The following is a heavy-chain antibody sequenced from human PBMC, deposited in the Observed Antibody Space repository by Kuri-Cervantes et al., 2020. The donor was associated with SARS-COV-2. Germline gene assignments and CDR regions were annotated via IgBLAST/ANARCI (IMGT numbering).Heavy chain of an antibody. Sequence: GESLKISCAASRFTFRNYGMHWVRQAPGKGLEWVALISYDETYKYYADSVEGRFTISRDNSENTLYLQMNSLRAEDTAMYYCAAERYEWLAYAYYFGLWGQGTLVTVSS. CDR1: RFTFRNYG. V-gene: IGHV3-30*03. CDR2: ISYDETYK. D-gene: IGHD6-19*01. J-gene: IGHJ4*02. CDR3: AAERYEWLAYAYYFGL.